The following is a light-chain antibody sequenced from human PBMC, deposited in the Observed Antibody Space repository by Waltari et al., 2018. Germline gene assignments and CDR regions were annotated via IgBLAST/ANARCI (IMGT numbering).Light chain of an antibody. CDR1: QTISSW. Sequence: DIQMTQSPSTLSASVGDRAPITCRASQTISSWLAWYQQQPGKAPRLLIYRASTLESGVPSRFSGSGSGTEFTLTISSLQPDDFATYYCQQYNSYSITFGQGTRLEIK. CDR3: QQYNSYSIT. V-gene: IGKV1-5*03. CDR2: RAS. J-gene: IGKJ5*01.